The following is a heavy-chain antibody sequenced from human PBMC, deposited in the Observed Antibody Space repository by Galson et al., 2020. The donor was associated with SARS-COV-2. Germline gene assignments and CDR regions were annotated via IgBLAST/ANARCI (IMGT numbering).Heavy chain of an antibody. Sequence: GGSLRLSCAASGFTFSIYGMHWVRQPPGKGLEWVAVIWYDGSNKYYVDSVKGRFTISRDNSKNTLYLQMNSLRAEDTAVYYCARDHRFGELFTVDYWGQGTLVTVSS. CDR1: GFTFSIYG. D-gene: IGHD3-10*01. CDR3: ARDHRFGELFTVDY. V-gene: IGHV3-33*01. CDR2: IWYDGSNK. J-gene: IGHJ4*02.